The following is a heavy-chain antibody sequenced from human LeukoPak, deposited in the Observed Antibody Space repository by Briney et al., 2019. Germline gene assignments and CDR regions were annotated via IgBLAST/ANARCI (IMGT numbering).Heavy chain of an antibody. D-gene: IGHD1-26*01. CDR2: INPSGGIT. V-gene: IGHV1-46*01. Sequence: ASVKASCKASGYTFTSYYMHWVRQAPGQGLEWMGIINPSGGITSYAQKFQGRVTMTRDTSTSTVYMELSSLRFEDTAVYYCARGAYAKEELAPPGWDYWGQGTLVTVSS. J-gene: IGHJ4*02. CDR1: GYTFTSYY. CDR3: ARGAYAKEELAPPGWDY.